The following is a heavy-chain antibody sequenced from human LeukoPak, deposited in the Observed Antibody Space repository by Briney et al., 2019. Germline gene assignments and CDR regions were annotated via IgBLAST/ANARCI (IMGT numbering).Heavy chain of an antibody. CDR3: ARDPEQRLVRPLDFDH. V-gene: IGHV3-33*01. CDR2: IWYDGNNK. J-gene: IGHJ4*02. Sequence: PGGSLRLSCAASGFTLSTYGMHWVRQAPGKGLEWVAVIWYDGNNKYYADSVRGRFTISRDNSKNTLYLQMNSLRAEDASVYYCARDPEQRLVRPLDFDHWGQGTLVTVSS. CDR1: GFTLSTYG. D-gene: IGHD6-13*01.